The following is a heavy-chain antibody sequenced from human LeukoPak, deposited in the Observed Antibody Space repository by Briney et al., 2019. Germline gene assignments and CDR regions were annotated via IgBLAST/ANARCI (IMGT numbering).Heavy chain of an antibody. CDR3: AKPIVVVPAGPGDY. Sequence: SGGSLRLSCAASGFTFGIYALNWVRQAPGKGLEWVSAISGSGGSTYYADSVKGRFTISRDNSKNTLYLQMSSLRVEDTAVYYCAKPIVVVPAGPGDYWGQGTLVTVSS. CDR1: GFTFGIYA. J-gene: IGHJ4*02. V-gene: IGHV3-23*01. CDR2: ISGSGGST. D-gene: IGHD2-2*01.